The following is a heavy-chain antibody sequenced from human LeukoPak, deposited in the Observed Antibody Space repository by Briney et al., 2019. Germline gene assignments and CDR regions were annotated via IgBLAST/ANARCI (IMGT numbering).Heavy chain of an antibody. D-gene: IGHD2-15*01. J-gene: IGHJ4*02. CDR1: GFTFDDYA. CDR3: ARLATPGFYFDS. Sequence: QSGGSLRLSCAASGFTFDDYAMHWVRQAPGKGLEWVSGINYNSGNVGYADSVKGRFTISRDKAKNSLYLQMNSLRAEDTAVFYCARLATPGFYFDSWGQGTLVTVSS. CDR2: INYNSGNV. V-gene: IGHV3-9*01.